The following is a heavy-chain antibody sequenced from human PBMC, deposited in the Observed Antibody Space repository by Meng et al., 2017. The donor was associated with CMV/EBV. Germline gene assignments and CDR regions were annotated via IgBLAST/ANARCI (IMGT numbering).Heavy chain of an antibody. V-gene: IGHV4-34*01. J-gene: IGHJ5*02. CDR1: GGSFSGYY. CDR3: ARGIAAAGEHHGP. Sequence: SQTLSLTCAVYGGSFSGYYWSWIRQPPGKGLEWIGEINHSGSTNYNPSLKSRVTISVDTSKSQFPLKLSSVTAADTAVYYCARGIAAAGEHHGPWGQGTLVTISS. CDR2: INHSGST. D-gene: IGHD6-13*01.